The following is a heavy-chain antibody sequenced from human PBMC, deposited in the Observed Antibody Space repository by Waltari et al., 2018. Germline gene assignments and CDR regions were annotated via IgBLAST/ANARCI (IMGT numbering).Heavy chain of an antibody. CDR1: GFIFTAYY. CDR3: ARTLYYSSTEFGP. V-gene: IGHV1-2*06. CDR2: INPDIGAT. D-gene: IGHD6-13*01. J-gene: IGHJ5*02. Sequence: QVQLVQSGAEVKKPGASVKVSCKASGFIFTAYYMHWVRQAPGQGLEWMGRINPDIGATNYAQKFQDRVTMTRDTSISTAYMELSRLTSDDTAMYFCARTLYYSSTEFGPWGQGTLVTVSS.